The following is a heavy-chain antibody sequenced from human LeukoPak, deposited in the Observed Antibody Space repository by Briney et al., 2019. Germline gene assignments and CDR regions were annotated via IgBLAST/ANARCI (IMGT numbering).Heavy chain of an antibody. CDR2: INHSGST. CDR1: GGSFSGYY. Sequence: SETLSLTCAVYGGSFSGYYWSWIRQPPGKGLEWIGEINHSGSTNYNPPLKSRVTISVDTSKNQFSLKLSSVTAADTAVYYCARGYLAYYDSSGYVPYYFDYWGQGTLVTVSS. CDR3: ARGYLAYYDSSGYVPYYFDY. J-gene: IGHJ4*02. D-gene: IGHD3-22*01. V-gene: IGHV4-34*01.